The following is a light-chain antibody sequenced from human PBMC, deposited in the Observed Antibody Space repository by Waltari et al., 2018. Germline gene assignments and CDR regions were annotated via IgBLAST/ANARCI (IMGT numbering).Light chain of an antibody. CDR2: KDI. CDR3: QATDSRV. V-gene: IGLV3-25*03. Sequence: FQLTQSPSVSVSPGQTARITCSGSDLPNQYSYWYQQKPGQVPVLIIFKDIERPSGIPERFSASRSGTVVTLTINGVLAEDEADYYCQATDSRVFGGGTKLTV. CDR1: DLPNQY. J-gene: IGLJ2*01.